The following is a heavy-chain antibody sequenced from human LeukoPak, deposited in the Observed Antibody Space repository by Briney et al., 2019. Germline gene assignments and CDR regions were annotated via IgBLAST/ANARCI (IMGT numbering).Heavy chain of an antibody. CDR1: GGTFSRYA. Sequence: GASVKVSCKGSGGTFSRYAISWVRQAPGQGLEWMGRIIPIFGTANYAQKFQGRVTITTDESTSTAYMELSSLRSEDTAVYYCARSPLKHYYDSSGYGAFDIWGQGTMVTVSS. J-gene: IGHJ3*02. CDR2: IIPIFGTA. CDR3: ARSPLKHYYDSSGYGAFDI. V-gene: IGHV1-69*05. D-gene: IGHD3-22*01.